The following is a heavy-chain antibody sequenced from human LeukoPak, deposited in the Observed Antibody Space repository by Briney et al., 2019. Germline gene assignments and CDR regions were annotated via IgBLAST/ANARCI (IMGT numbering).Heavy chain of an antibody. V-gene: IGHV1-18*01. J-gene: IGHJ4*02. CDR2: ISAYNGDT. CDR3: QALSSSGYYTRDY. CDR1: GYTFTSYG. D-gene: IGHD3-22*01. Sequence: ASVKVSCKASGYTFTSYGISWVRQAPGQGLEWMGWISAYNGDTNYAQKLQGRVAMTTDTSTSTAYMELRSLRSDDTAVYYCQALSSSGYYTRDYWGQGTLVTVSS.